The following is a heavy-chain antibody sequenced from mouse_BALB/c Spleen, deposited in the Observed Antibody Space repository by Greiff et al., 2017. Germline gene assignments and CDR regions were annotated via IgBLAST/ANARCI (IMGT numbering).Heavy chain of an antibody. CDR1: GYTFTNYW. J-gene: IGHJ4*01. V-gene: IGHV1-63*02. CDR3: ARFTTVVEGFYAMDY. D-gene: IGHD1-1*01. CDR2: IYPGGGYT. Sequence: VQLQQSGAELVRPGTSVKISCKASGYTFTNYWLGWVKQRPGHGLEWIGDIYPGGGYTNYNEKFKGKATLTADTSSSTAYMQLRNLTSEDSAVYFCARFTTVVEGFYAMDYWGQGTSVTVSS.